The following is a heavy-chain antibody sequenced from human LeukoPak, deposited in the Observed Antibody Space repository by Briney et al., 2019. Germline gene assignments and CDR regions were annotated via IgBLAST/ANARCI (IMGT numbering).Heavy chain of an antibody. CDR3: ARARIGSGSYSCDY. V-gene: IGHV1-46*01. CDR2: INPSGGST. Sequence: ASVKVSCKASGYTFTSYYMHWVRQAPGQGLEWMGMINPSGGSTTYAQKFQGRVTITTYTSTSTIYMELSSLRSDDTAVYYCARARIGSGSYSCDYWGQGTLVTVSP. J-gene: IGHJ4*02. CDR1: GYTFTSYY. D-gene: IGHD3-10*01.